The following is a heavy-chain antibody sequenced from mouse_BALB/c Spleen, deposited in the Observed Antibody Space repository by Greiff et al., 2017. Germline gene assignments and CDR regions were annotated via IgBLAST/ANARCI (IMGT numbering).Heavy chain of an antibody. CDR2: INPNNGGT. D-gene: IGHD2-14*01. CDR3: ARGRYEGYAMDY. J-gene: IGHJ4*01. V-gene: IGHV1-18*01. Sequence: VQLKQSGPELVKPGASVKIPCKASGYTFTDYNMDWVKQSHGKSLEWIGDINPNNGGTIYNQKFKGKATLTVDKSSSTAYMELRSLTSEDTAVYYCARGRYEGYAMDYWGQGTSVTVSS. CDR1: GYTFTDYN.